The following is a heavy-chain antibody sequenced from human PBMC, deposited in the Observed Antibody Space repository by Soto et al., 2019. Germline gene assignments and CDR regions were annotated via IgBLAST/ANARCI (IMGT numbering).Heavy chain of an antibody. CDR1: GFSLSTSGVG. CDR3: ALTEAWFITIPPHSRFDP. J-gene: IGHJ5*02. V-gene: IGHV2-5*02. Sequence: QITLKESGPTPVKPTQTLTLTCTFSGFSLSTSGVGVGWIRQPPGKALEWLALIYWDDDKRYSPSLKSRLTITKFTSNTQVVLTMTNMDPVETVTYYSALTEAWFITIPPHSRFDPWGQGTLVTVYS. CDR2: IYWDDDK. D-gene: IGHD3-3*01.